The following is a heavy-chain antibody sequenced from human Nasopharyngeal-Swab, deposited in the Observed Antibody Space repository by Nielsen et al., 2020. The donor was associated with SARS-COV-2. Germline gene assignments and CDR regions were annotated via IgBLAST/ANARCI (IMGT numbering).Heavy chain of an antibody. D-gene: IGHD5-18*01. CDR3: ARAIWLAMALYGMDV. J-gene: IGHJ6*02. CDR2: INAGNGNT. CDR1: GYTFTSYA. V-gene: IGHV1-3*01. Sequence: ASVKVSCKASGYTFTSYAMHWVRQAPGQRLEWMGWINAGNGNTKYSQKLQGRVTMTTDTSTSTAYMELRSLRSDDTAVYYCARAIWLAMALYGMDVWGQGTTVTVSS.